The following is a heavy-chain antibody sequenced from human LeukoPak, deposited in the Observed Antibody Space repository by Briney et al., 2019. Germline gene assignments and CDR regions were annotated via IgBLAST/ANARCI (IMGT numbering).Heavy chain of an antibody. CDR1: RGSINSYY. Sequence: SETLSLTCTVSRGSINSYYWSWIRQPPGKGLEWTGYIYYSGSTNYNPSLKSRVTMAVDTSKNQFSLRLSSVSAADTAVYYCARDTAQGAFDIWGQGTMVTVCS. CDR3: ARDTAQGAFDI. D-gene: IGHD5-18*01. V-gene: IGHV4-59*01. CDR2: IYYSGST. J-gene: IGHJ3*02.